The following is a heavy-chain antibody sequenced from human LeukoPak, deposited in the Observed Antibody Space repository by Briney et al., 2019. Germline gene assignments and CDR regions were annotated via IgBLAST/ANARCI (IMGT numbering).Heavy chain of an antibody. CDR1: GGTFSSYA. CDR3: ARVVAYGSGSYYTSD. V-gene: IGHV1-18*01. CDR2: ISAYNGNT. J-gene: IGHJ4*02. Sequence: ASVKVSCKASGGTFSSYAISWVRQAPGQGLEWMGWISAYNGNTNYAQKLQGRVTMTTDTSTSTAYMELRSLRSDDTAVYYCARVVAYGSGSYYTSDWGQGTLVTVSS. D-gene: IGHD3-10*01.